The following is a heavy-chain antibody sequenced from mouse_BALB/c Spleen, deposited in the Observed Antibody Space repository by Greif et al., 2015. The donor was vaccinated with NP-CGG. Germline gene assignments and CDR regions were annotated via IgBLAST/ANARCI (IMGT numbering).Heavy chain of an antibody. CDR2: IDPANGNT. Sequence: EVKLVESGAELVKPGASVKLSCTASGFNIKDTYMHWVKQRPEQGLEWIGRIDPANGNTKYDPKFQGKATITADTSSNTAYLQLSSLTSEDTAVYYCASPFDSSGYYYAMDYWGQGTSVTVSS. D-gene: IGHD3-2*01. J-gene: IGHJ4*01. V-gene: IGHV14-3*02. CDR3: ASPFDSSGYYYAMDY. CDR1: GFNIKDTY.